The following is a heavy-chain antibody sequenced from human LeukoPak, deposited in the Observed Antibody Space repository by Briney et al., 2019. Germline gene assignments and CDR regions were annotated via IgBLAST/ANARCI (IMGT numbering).Heavy chain of an antibody. J-gene: IGHJ4*02. V-gene: IGHV3-9*01. Sequence: GGSLRLSCAVSGFTFDDYAMHWVRQVPGKGLEWASGINWNSDSIGYADSVKGRFTTSRDNAKNSLYLQMNSLRAEDTAVYYCAGGLFGEFDYWGQGTLVTVSS. D-gene: IGHD3-10*02. CDR2: INWNSDSI. CDR1: GFTFDDYA. CDR3: AGGLFGEFDY.